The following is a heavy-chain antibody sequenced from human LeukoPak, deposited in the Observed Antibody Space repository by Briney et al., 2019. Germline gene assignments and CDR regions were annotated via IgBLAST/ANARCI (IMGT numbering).Heavy chain of an antibody. CDR2: TYYRSKWYN. D-gene: IGHD1-26*01. Sequence: SQTLSLTCAISGDSVSSNIAAWNWIKQSPSRGLQWQGRTYYRSKWYNDYAVSVKSRITINPDTSKNQFSLQLNSVTPEDTAVYYCARSYIVGATTLAFDIWGQGTMVTVSS. J-gene: IGHJ3*02. CDR1: GDSVSSNIAA. CDR3: ARSYIVGATTLAFDI. V-gene: IGHV6-1*01.